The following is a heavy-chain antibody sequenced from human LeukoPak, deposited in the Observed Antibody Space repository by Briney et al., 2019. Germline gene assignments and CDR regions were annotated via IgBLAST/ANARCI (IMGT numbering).Heavy chain of an antibody. CDR1: GYTFTSYD. V-gene: IGHV1-8*03. J-gene: IGHJ5*02. D-gene: IGHD2-2*02. Sequence: ASVKVSCKASGYTFTSYDINWVRQATGQGLEWMGWMNPNSGNTGYAQKFQGRVTITRNTSISTAYMELSSLRSEDTAVYYCARAIRYCSSTSCYTVDPWGQGTLVTVSS. CDR2: MNPNSGNT. CDR3: ARAIRYCSSTSCYTVDP.